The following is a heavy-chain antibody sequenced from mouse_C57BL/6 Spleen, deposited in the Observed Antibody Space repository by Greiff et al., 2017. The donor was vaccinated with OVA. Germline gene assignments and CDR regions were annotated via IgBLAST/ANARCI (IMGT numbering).Heavy chain of an antibody. CDR1: GYTFTDYE. D-gene: IGHD1-1*01. J-gene: IGHJ4*01. CDR2: IDPETGGT. V-gene: IGHV1-15*01. Sequence: VQLQESGAELVRPGASVTLSCKASGYTFTDYEMHWVKQTPVHGLEWIGAIDPETGGTAYNQKFKGKAILTADKSSSTAYMELRSLTSEDSAVYYCTRGLLRDAMDYWGQGTSVTVSS. CDR3: TRGLLRDAMDY.